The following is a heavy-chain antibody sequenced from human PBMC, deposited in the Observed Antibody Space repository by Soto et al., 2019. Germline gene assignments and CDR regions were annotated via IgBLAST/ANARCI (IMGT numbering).Heavy chain of an antibody. CDR2: INSGGNT. D-gene: IGHD5-18*01. J-gene: IGHJ6*04. CDR3: AIGGDSYGYGEYYYYGMDV. Sequence: EVQLVESGGGLVQPGGSLRLSCAASGFGVSNNYMSWVRQDPGTGLEWVSAINSGGNTYYADSVKGRFTISRDNSKNTVYLQMNSVGAEDTAVYYCAIGGDSYGYGEYYYYGMDVWGKGTTVTVSS. CDR1: GFGVSNNY. V-gene: IGHV3-66*01.